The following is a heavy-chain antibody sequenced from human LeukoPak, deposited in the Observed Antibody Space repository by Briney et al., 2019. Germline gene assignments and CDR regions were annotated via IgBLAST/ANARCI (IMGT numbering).Heavy chain of an antibody. V-gene: IGHV1-2*02. Sequence: ASMKVSCKGPGYTFTGYYIHWVRQGPGQRPEWMGWIYPYSGDTNYAQSFQGRVTMTRDTSISTAYMELSSLKSDDTAVYYCARDRNSGSSLDIWGQGTMLTVSS. CDR2: IYPYSGDT. CDR3: ARDRNSGSSLDI. CDR1: GYTFTGYY. D-gene: IGHD6-6*01. J-gene: IGHJ3*02.